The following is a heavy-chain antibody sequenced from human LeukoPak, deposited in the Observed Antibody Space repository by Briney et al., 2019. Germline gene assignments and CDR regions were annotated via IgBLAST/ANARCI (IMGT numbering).Heavy chain of an antibody. CDR3: AKDAQRGFDFSNSLES. V-gene: IGHV3-33*06. D-gene: IGHD4-11*01. Sequence: PGGSLRLSCATSGFTFGHYGMHWVRQAPGKGLEWVAVIWSDGTEKYYGDSVKGRFTISRDNSKKTVYLQMNSLRVEDTAVYYCAKDAQRGFDFSNSLESWGQGTLVTVSS. CDR2: IWSDGTEK. CDR1: GFTFGHYG. J-gene: IGHJ4*02.